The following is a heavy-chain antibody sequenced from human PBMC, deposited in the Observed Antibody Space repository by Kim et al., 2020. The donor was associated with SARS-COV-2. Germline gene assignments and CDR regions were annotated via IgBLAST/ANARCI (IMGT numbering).Heavy chain of an antibody. D-gene: IGHD6-13*01. CDR3: ARDRYSSSWYGDWYFDL. Sequence: VKGRFTISRDNSKNSLYLQMNSLRAEDTAVYYCARDRYSSSWYGDWYFDLWGRGTLVTVSS. V-gene: IGHV3-21*01. J-gene: IGHJ2*01.